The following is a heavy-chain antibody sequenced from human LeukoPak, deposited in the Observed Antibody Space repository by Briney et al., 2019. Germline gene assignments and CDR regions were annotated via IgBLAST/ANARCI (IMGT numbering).Heavy chain of an antibody. CDR1: GDSISSSNFH. CDR2: IDYRGRT. D-gene: IGHD5-18*01. Sequence: SETLSLTCSVSGDSISSSNFHWGWIRPSPGKGLEWIGTIDYRGRTFYNPSLNNRVTISADTSRNQLSLKLSSVTATDTAIYYCVRRVNTYEGWFDRWGQGALVTVSS. V-gene: IGHV4-39*01. J-gene: IGHJ5*02. CDR3: VRRVNTYEGWFDR.